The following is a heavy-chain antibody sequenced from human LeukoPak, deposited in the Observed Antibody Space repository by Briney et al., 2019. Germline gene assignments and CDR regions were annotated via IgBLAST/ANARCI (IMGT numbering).Heavy chain of an antibody. CDR2: GSYSGST. Sequence: SETLSLTCTVSVGSISSSSYYWGWIRQPPGKGLEWIGSGSYSGSTYYNPSLKSRVTMSVDTSKNHFSLKLSSVTAADTAVYYCARRNLVVSATMARAFDIWGRGTMVTVSS. CDR1: VGSISSSSYY. CDR3: ARRNLVVSATMARAFDI. D-gene: IGHD2-2*01. J-gene: IGHJ3*02. V-gene: IGHV4-39*02.